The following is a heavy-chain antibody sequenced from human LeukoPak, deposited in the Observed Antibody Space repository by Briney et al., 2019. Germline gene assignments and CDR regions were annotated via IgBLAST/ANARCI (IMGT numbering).Heavy chain of an antibody. Sequence: SETLSLTCTVSGGSISSYYWSWIRQPPGKGLEWIGYIYYSGSTNYNPSLKSRVTISVDTSKNQFSLKLSSVTAADTAVYYCARALPRYCSGGSCYSALDENDYWGQGTLVTVSS. CDR1: GGSISSYY. D-gene: IGHD2-15*01. CDR2: IYYSGST. CDR3: ARALPRYCSGGSCYSALDENDY. J-gene: IGHJ4*02. V-gene: IGHV4-59*12.